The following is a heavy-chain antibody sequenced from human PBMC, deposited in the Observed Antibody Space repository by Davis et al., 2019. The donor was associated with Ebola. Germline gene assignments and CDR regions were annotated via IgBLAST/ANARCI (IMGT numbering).Heavy chain of an antibody. CDR1: GFTFSSYA. Sequence: PGGSLRLSCAASGFTFSSYAMSWVRQAPGKGLEWVSAISGSGGSTYYADSVKGRFTISRDNAKNSLYLQMNSLRDEDTAVYYCAKDKGYYYDYYGMDVWGQGTTVTVSS. J-gene: IGHJ6*02. CDR3: AKDKGYYYDYYGMDV. CDR2: ISGSGGST. V-gene: IGHV3-23*01.